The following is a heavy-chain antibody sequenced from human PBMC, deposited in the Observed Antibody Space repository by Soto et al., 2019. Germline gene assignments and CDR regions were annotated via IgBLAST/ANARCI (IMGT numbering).Heavy chain of an antibody. CDR2: INHSGGT. V-gene: IGHV4-34*01. CDR1: GGSFRAYY. J-gene: IGHJ4*02. Sequence: PSETLSLTWAVYGGSFRAYYLRWIRQPPGKRLEWIGEINHSGGTSYNPSLKSRVTISVDTSKSQFSLKLTSVTAADRAVYYCARYYLGGNFDSWGQGTLVTVSS. D-gene: IGHD2-8*01. CDR3: ARYYLGGNFDS.